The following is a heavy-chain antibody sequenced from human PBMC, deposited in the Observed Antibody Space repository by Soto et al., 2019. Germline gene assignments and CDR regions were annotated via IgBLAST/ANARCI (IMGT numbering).Heavy chain of an antibody. J-gene: IGHJ6*02. CDR1: GFTFSSYA. CDR2: IGESGTPT. CDR3: ARYIPGVRYYGMDV. D-gene: IGHD2-2*01. V-gene: IGHV3-23*01. Sequence: EVQLLESGGGLVQPGGSLRLSCAASGFTFSSYAMKWVRQAPGKGLEWVSLIGESGTPTYYDDSVKGRFTISRDNSGNTLFLEMYSMRAEDTAVYYCARYIPGVRYYGMDVWGQGTTVTVSS.